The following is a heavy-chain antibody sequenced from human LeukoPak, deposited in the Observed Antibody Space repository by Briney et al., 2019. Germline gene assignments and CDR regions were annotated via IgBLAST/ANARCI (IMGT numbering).Heavy chain of an antibody. J-gene: IGHJ4*02. V-gene: IGHV3-73*01. D-gene: IGHD2/OR15-2a*01. Sequence: QPGGSLRLSCAASGFTFSGSAMHWVRQASGKGLEWVGRIRSKANSYATAYAASVKGRFTISRDDSKNTAYLQMNSLKTEDTAVYNRTTYGARIEYCANAPIATPWECWGQGTLVTASS. CDR3: TTYGARIEYCANAPIATPWEC. CDR1: GFTFSGSA. CDR2: IRSKANSYAT.